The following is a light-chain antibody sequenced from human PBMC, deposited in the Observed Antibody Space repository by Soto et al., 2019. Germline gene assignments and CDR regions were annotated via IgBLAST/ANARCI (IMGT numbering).Light chain of an antibody. J-gene: IGKJ4*01. CDR2: RAS. CDR1: HTVTRSY. CDR3: QQYGSSPLT. Sequence: IVLTHSPGTLSFSPGEIATLSCRAIHTVTRSYLAWYQQKPCQTPKVLIYRASTRATGIPDRFSGSGSGTDFTLTISRLEAEDFAVYYCQQYGSSPLTFGGGTKV. V-gene: IGKV3-20*01.